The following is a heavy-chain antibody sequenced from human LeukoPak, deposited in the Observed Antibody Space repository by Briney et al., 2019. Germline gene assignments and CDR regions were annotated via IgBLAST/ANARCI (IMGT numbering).Heavy chain of an antibody. D-gene: IGHD1/OR15-1a*01. Sequence: PGGSLRLSCAASGFTFSSYAMSWVRQAPGKGLGWVSAISGSGGSTYYADSVKGRFTISRDNSKNTLYLQMNSLRAEDTAVYYCARRRDLEQACDAFDIWGQGTMVTVSS. CDR1: GFTFSSYA. CDR2: ISGSGGST. J-gene: IGHJ3*02. CDR3: ARRRDLEQACDAFDI. V-gene: IGHV3-23*01.